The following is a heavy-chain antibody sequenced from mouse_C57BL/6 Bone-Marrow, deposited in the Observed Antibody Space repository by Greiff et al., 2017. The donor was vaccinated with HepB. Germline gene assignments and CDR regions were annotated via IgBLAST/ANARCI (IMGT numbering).Heavy chain of an antibody. CDR2: IRNKANNHAT. V-gene: IGHV6-6*01. Sequence: EVKLMESGGGLVQPGGSMKLSCAASGFTFSDAWMDWVRQSPEKGLEWVAEIRNKANNHATYYAESVKGRFTISRDDSKSSVYLQMNSLRAEDTGIYYCTRGGSSHYYAMDYWGQGTSVTVSS. CDR1: GFTFSDAW. J-gene: IGHJ4*01. D-gene: IGHD1-1*01. CDR3: TRGGSSHYYAMDY.